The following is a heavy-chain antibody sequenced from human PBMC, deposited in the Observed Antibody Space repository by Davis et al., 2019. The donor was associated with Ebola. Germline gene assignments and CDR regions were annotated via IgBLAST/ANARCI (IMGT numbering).Heavy chain of an antibody. D-gene: IGHD2-15*01. CDR2: IYPGNSDT. V-gene: IGHV5-51*01. J-gene: IGHJ6*03. Sequence: GESLKISCQGSGYRFTTYWIGWVRQMPGKGLEWMAMIYPGNSDTRYSPSFQGQVTISADSSISTAYLQWSSLKASDTATYYCARQGRDIFVVPAANYLFYYMDVWGKGTTVTVSS. CDR3: ARQGRDIFVVPAANYLFYYMDV. CDR1: GYRFTTYW.